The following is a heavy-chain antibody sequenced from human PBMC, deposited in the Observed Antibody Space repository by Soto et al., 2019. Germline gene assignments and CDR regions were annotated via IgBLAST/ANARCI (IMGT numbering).Heavy chain of an antibody. J-gene: IGHJ6*02. CDR3: ARGGGRMTTVYYYGLDV. CDR1: GFTFSSYS. CDR2: SSSSSSTI. V-gene: IGHV3-48*02. Sequence: GSLRLSCAASGFTFSSYSMNWVRQAPGKGLEWVSYSSSSSSTIYYADSVKGRFTISRDNAKNSLYLQMNSLRDEDTAVYYCARGGGRMTTVYYYGLDVWGQGTTVTDS. D-gene: IGHD4-4*01.